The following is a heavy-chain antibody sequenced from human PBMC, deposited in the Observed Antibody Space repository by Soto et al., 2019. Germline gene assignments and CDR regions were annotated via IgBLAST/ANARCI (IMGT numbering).Heavy chain of an antibody. J-gene: IGHJ6*02. V-gene: IGHV1-69*01. D-gene: IGHD2-21*02. CDR3: ARVSCGGDCYYHNYYGMDV. CDR1: GGTFNSYA. CDR2: IIPVFGTT. Sequence: QVQLVQSGAEVKKPGSSVKVSCKASGGTFNSYAISWVRQAPGQGLEWMGGIIPVFGTTNYAQKFQGRITITADEFTSPAYMELGSLRSEDTAVYFCARVSCGGDCYYHNYYGMDVWGQGTTVSVSS.